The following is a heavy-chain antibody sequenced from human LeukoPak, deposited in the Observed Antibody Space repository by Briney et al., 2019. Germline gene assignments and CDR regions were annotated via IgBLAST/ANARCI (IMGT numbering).Heavy chain of an antibody. CDR3: ARLDYIVVVPAATNWFDP. D-gene: IGHD2-2*01. V-gene: IGHV4-34*01. Sequence: PSETLSLTCAVYGGSFSGYYWSWIRQPPGKGLEWIGEINHSGSTNYNPSLKSRVTISVDTSKNQFSLKLSSVTAADTAVYYCARLDYIVVVPAATNWFDPWGQGTLVTVSS. CDR2: INHSGST. J-gene: IGHJ5*02. CDR1: GGSFSGYY.